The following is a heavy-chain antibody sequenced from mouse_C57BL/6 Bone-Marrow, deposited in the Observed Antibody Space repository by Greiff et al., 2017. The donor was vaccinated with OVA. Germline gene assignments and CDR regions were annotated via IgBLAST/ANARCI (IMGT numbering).Heavy chain of an antibody. CDR2: INYDGSST. J-gene: IGHJ4*01. Sequence: EVNVVESEGGLVQPGGSMKLSCTASGFTFSDYYMAWVRQVPEKGLEWVANINYDGSSTYYLDSLKSRFIISRDNAKNILYLQMSSLKSEDTATYYCAREDYYGLYYAMDYWGQGTSVTVSS. CDR1: GFTFSDYY. V-gene: IGHV5-16*01. D-gene: IGHD1-1*01. CDR3: AREDYYGLYYAMDY.